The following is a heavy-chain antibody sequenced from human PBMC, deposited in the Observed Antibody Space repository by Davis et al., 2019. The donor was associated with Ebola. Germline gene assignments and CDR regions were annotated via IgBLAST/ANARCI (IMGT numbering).Heavy chain of an antibody. D-gene: IGHD4-17*01. Sequence: GGSLRLSCAGSGFTFGNYAMTWVRQAPGKGLEWVSAISGSGGSTYYADSVKGRFTISRDNSKNTVYLQMNSLRAEDTAVYYCTRHVSGDFWYFDLWGRGTLVTVSS. J-gene: IGHJ2*01. CDR1: GFTFGNYA. CDR3: TRHVSGDFWYFDL. CDR2: ISGSGGST. V-gene: IGHV3-23*01.